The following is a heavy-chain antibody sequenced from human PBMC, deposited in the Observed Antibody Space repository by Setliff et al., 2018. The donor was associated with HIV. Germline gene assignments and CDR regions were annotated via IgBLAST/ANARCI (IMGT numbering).Heavy chain of an antibody. V-gene: IGHV3-48*03. CDR3: ARDLYRPFDY. J-gene: IGHJ4*02. Sequence: GGSLRLSCAASGFPFSSYEMNWVRQAPGKGLEWVSYISSSGSTIYYADSVKGRFTISRDNSKNTVYLHMNSLRAEDTAVYYCARDLYRPFDYWGQGTLVTVSS. D-gene: IGHD2-2*02. CDR2: ISSSGSTI. CDR1: GFPFSSYE.